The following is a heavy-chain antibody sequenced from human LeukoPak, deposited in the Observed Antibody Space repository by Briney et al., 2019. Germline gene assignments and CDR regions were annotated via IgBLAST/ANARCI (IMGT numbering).Heavy chain of an antibody. CDR3: ARDKGRGVLLRSFDY. CDR1: GGSISSSSYY. J-gene: IGHJ4*02. D-gene: IGHD3-16*01. CDR2: IYYSGST. Sequence: PSETLSLTCTVSGGSISSSSYYWGWIRQPPGKGLEWIGSIYYSGSTYYNPSLKSRVTISVDTSKNQFSLKLSSVTAADTAVYYCARDKGRGVLLRSFDYWGQGTLVTVSS. V-gene: IGHV4-39*02.